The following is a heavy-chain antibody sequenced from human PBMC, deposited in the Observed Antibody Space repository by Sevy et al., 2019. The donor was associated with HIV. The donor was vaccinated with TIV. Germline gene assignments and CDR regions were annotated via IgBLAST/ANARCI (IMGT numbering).Heavy chain of an antibody. V-gene: IGHV3-30-3*01. D-gene: IGHD1-26*01. CDR3: AREGVRKWELLRGAFDI. CDR1: GFTFSSYA. J-gene: IGHJ3*02. Sequence: GGSLRLSCAASGFTFSSYAMHWVRQAPGKGLEWVAVISYDGSNKYYADSVKGRFTISRDNSKNTLYLQMNSLRAEDTAVYYCAREGVRKWELLRGAFDIWGQGTMVTVSS. CDR2: ISYDGSNK.